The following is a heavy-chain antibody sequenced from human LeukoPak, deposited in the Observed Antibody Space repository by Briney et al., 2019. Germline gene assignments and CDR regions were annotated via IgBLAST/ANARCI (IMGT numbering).Heavy chain of an antibody. J-gene: IGHJ4*02. CDR2: IYYSGSI. Sequence: PSETLSLTCTVSGGSISNYYWGWIRQPPGKGLEWIGSIYYSGSIYYNPSLKSRVTISVDTSKNQFSLKLSSVTAADTAVYYCASYSYYYDSSGYFDYWGQGTLVTVSS. D-gene: IGHD3-22*01. CDR3: ASYSYYYDSSGYFDY. CDR1: GGSISNYY. V-gene: IGHV4-59*01.